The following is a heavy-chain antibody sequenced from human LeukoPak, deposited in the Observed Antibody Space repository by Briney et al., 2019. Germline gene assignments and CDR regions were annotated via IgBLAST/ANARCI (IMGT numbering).Heavy chain of an antibody. D-gene: IGHD3-22*01. J-gene: IGHJ4*02. Sequence: SCKASGYTFTSYAMHWVRQAPGKGLEWVAVISYDGSNKYYADSVKGRFTISRDNSKNTLYLQMNSLRAEDTAVYYCARDYYYDSSGYPCLDYWGQGTLVTVSS. CDR3: ARDYYYDSSGYPCLDY. CDR2: ISYDGSNK. CDR1: GYTFTSYA. V-gene: IGHV3-30*04.